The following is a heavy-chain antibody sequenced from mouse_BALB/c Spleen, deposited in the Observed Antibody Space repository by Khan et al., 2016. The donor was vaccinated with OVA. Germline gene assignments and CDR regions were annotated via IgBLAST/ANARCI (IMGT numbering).Heavy chain of an antibody. J-gene: IGHJ3*02. Sequence: QVQLQQSGAELVKPGASVKLSCKTSGYTFTSYWIQWVKQRPGQGLGWIGQIFPRTGTTNYNENFKGKATLTVDTSSSTAYMQLSSLTSEDTAVSYCARGYFGDCECGYWGQGTLVTVSP. V-gene: IGHV1S132*01. D-gene: IGHD2-13*01. CDR2: IFPRTGTT. CDR3: ARGYFGDCECGY. CDR1: GYTFTSYW.